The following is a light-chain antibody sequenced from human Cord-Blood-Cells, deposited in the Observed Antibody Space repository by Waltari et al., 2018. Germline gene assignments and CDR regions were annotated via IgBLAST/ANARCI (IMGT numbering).Light chain of an antibody. Sequence: DIVMTQSPDSLAVSLGERATINCKSSQSVLYSSNNKNYLAWYQQKPGQPPKLLIYWASTRESRVPDQVSGSGSGIDCTITISILQAEDVAVYYCQQYYSTPLTFGGGTKVEIK. J-gene: IGKJ4*01. V-gene: IGKV4-1*01. CDR1: QSVLYSSNNKNY. CDR3: QQYYSTPLT. CDR2: WAS.